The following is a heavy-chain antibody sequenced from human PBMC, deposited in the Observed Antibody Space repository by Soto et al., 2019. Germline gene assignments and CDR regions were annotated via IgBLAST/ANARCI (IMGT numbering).Heavy chain of an antibody. J-gene: IGHJ3*02. Sequence: GGSLRLSCAASGFTFSNAWMSWVRQAPGKGLEWVGRIKSKTDGGTTDYAAPVKGRFTISRDDSKNTLYLQMNSLKTEDTAVYDCTTGTLPYDAFDIWGQGTMVTVSS. D-gene: IGHD1-26*01. CDR3: TTGTLPYDAFDI. CDR1: GFTFSNAW. V-gene: IGHV3-15*01. CDR2: IKSKTDGGTT.